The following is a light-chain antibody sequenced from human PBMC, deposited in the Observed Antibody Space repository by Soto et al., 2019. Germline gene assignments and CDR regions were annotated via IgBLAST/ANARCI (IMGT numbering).Light chain of an antibody. CDR3: QQSHSTRRN. Sequence: DIQMTQSPSSLSASVGDRVTITCRASQSISSYLNLYQQKPGKAPKLLIYAASSLQSGVPSRFSGSGSGTDFTLTISSLQPEDFGTYYCQQSHSTRRNFGQGTKLEIK. V-gene: IGKV1-39*01. CDR1: QSISSY. CDR2: AAS. J-gene: IGKJ2*01.